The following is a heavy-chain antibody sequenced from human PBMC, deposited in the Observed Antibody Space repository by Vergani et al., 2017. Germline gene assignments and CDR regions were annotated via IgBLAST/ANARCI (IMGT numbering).Heavy chain of an antibody. J-gene: IGHJ4*02. CDR1: GGPISSYY. Sequence: QVQLQESGPGLVKPSETLSLTCTVSGGPISSYYWSWIRQPPGKGLEWIGYFDYSGSTNYNPSLKSRVTISVDTSKNHFSLKLSSVTAADTAVYYCARVHDYVWGSYRRIGYFDYWGQGTLVTVSS. CDR2: FDYSGST. CDR3: ARVHDYVWGSYRRIGYFDY. V-gene: IGHV4-59*01. D-gene: IGHD3-16*02.